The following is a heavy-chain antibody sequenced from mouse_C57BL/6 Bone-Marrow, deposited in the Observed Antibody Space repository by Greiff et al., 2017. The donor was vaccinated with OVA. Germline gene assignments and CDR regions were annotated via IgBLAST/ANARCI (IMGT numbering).Heavy chain of an antibody. CDR3: SRDPYGYDRGRYFDV. V-gene: IGHV1-50*01. Sequence: VQLQQPGAELVKPGASVKLSCKASGYTFTSYWMQWVKQRPGQGLEWIGEIDPSASYTNYNQKFKGKATLTVYTSSSTAYMQLSSLTSEDSAVYYCSRDPYGYDRGRYFDVWGTGTTVTVSS. CDR1: GYTFTSYW. D-gene: IGHD2-2*01. CDR2: IDPSASYT. J-gene: IGHJ1*03.